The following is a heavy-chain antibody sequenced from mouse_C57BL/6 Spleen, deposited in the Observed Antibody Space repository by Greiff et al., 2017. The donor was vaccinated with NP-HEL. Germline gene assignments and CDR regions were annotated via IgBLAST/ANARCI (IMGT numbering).Heavy chain of an antibody. CDR2: SRNKANDYTT. V-gene: IGHV7-1*01. CDR3: AREFYAMDY. J-gene: IGHJ4*01. Sequence: EVNLVESGGGLVQSGRSLRLSCATSGFTFSDFYMEWVRQAPGKGLEWIAASRNKANDYTTEYSASVKGRFIVSRDTSQSILYLQMNALRAEDTAIYYCAREFYAMDYWGQGTSVTVSS. CDR1: GFTFSDFY.